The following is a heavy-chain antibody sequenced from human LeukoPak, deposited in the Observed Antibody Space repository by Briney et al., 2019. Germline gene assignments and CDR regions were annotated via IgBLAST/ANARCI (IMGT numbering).Heavy chain of an antibody. J-gene: IGHJ3*02. CDR2: IYPGDSDT. Sequence: GESLKISCKGSGYNFANYWIAWVRQMPGKGLEWMGIIYPGDSDTRYSPSFQGQVTISSDKSISTAYLQWSSLKASDTAMYYCARQDTAMVEDAFDIWGQGTMVTVSS. CDR1: GYNFANYW. V-gene: IGHV5-51*01. CDR3: ARQDTAMVEDAFDI. D-gene: IGHD5-18*01.